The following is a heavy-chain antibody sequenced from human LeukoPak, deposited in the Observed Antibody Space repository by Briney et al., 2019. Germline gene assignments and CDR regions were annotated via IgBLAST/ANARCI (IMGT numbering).Heavy chain of an antibody. V-gene: IGHV4-39*01. CDR1: GGSISSSSYY. D-gene: IGHD6-13*01. CDR3: ASAAAGTSVWFDP. CDR2: IYYSGST. J-gene: IGHJ5*02. Sequence: SETLSLTCTVSGGSISSSSYYWGWIRQPPGKGLEWIGSIYYSGSTYYNPSLKSRVTISVDTSKNQFSLKLSSVTAADTAVYYCASAAAGTSVWFDPWGQGTLVTASS.